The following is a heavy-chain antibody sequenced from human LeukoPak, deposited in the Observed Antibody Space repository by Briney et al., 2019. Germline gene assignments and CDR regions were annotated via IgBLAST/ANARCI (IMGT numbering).Heavy chain of an antibody. CDR3: ARNSCPSGSCYDNRGYFDY. D-gene: IGHD2-15*01. CDR2: IYTSGST. V-gene: IGHV4-61*02. Sequence: PSQTLSLTCTVSGGSISSGTYYWSWIRQPAGKGLEWIGRIYTSGSTNYNPSLKSRVTISVDTSKNQFSLKLSSVTAADTAVYYCARNSCPSGSCYDNRGYFDYWGQGTLVTVSS. J-gene: IGHJ4*02. CDR1: GGSISSGTYY.